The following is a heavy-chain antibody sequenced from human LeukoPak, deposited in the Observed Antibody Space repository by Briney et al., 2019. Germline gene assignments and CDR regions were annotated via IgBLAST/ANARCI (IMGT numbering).Heavy chain of an antibody. CDR3: ARGSRRQWLAYYYYYYMDV. CDR2: ISSSSSTI. V-gene: IGHV3-48*01. Sequence: PGGSLRLSCAASGFTFSSYSMNWVRQAPGKGLEWVSYISSSSSTIYYADSVKGRFTISRDNAKNSLYLQMNSLRAEDTAVYYCARGSRRQWLAYYYYYYMDVWGKGTTVTISS. J-gene: IGHJ6*03. D-gene: IGHD6-19*01. CDR1: GFTFSSYS.